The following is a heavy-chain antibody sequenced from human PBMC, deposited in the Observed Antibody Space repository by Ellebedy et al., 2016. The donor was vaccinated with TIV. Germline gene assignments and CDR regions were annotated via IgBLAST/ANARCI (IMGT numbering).Heavy chain of an antibody. Sequence: AASVKVSCKASGYTFPSYAMHWVRQAPGQRLEWMGWINAGNGNTKYSQKFQGRVTITRDTSASTAYMELSSLGSEDTAVYYGARDRDYGTFDYWGQGTLVTVSS. CDR1: GYTFPSYA. J-gene: IGHJ4*02. CDR2: INAGNGNT. V-gene: IGHV1-3*01. CDR3: ARDRDYGTFDY. D-gene: IGHD4-17*01.